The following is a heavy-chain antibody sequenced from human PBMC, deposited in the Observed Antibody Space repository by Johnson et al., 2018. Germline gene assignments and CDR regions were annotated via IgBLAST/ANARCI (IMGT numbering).Heavy chain of an antibody. J-gene: IGHJ6*02. V-gene: IGHV3-15*01. Sequence: VQLVESGGGLVKPGGSLRLSCAASGFTFSNAWMSWVRQAPGKGLEWVGRIKSQSDGGTKDYAAPVKGRFTISRDDSKNTLYLKMNSLKTEDTAVYYCTRRGVSKETYYYYYIMDVWGQGTTVTVSS. CDR3: TRRGVSKETYYYYYIMDV. CDR2: IKSQSDGGTK. CDR1: GFTFSNAW. D-gene: IGHD6-13*01.